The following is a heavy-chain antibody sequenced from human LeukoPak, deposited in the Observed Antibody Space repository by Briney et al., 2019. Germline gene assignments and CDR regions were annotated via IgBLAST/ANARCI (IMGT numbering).Heavy chain of an antibody. CDR2: MNPNSGNT. J-gene: IGHJ6*02. CDR1: GYTFTSYD. CDR3: ASAQEHYDFWSGYTMPYYYYGMDV. Sequence: ASVKVSCKASGYTFTSYDINWVRQATGQGLEWMGWMNPNSGNTGYAQKFQGRVTMTRNTSISTAYMELSSLRSEDTAVYYCASAQEHYDFWSGYTMPYYYYGMDVWGQGTTVTVSS. V-gene: IGHV1-8*01. D-gene: IGHD3-3*01.